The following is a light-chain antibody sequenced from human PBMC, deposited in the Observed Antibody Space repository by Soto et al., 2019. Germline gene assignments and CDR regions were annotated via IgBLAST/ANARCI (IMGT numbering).Light chain of an antibody. J-gene: IGKJ1*01. CDR3: QQYGSSPRT. CDR2: DVS. Sequence: TVLTHSPGTMSLSPGSRASLSCSASQSVSSNYLAWYQQKSGQAPSLLIYDVSRRATGIPERFSGSGSGTDFTLIISRLEPEDFAVYYCQQYGSSPRTFGQGTKVDIK. V-gene: IGKV3-20*01. CDR1: QSVSSNY.